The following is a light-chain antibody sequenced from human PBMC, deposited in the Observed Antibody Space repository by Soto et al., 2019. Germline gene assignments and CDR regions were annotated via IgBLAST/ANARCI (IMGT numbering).Light chain of an antibody. V-gene: IGKV3-11*01. CDR3: QGRPYWPPFKYT. CDR1: QSVDTM. Sequence: EIVLTQSPATLSLSAGERVTLSCRASQSVDTMVAWYQQQVGRTPRLLIYETSNRATGVPARFSGSGSGTDFTLTISRLEPEAFALDFCQGRPYWPPFKYTFGQGTKLEVK. J-gene: IGKJ2*01. CDR2: ETS.